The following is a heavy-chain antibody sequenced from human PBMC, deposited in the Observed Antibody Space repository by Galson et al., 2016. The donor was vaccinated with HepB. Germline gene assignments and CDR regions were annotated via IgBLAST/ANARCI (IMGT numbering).Heavy chain of an antibody. CDR2: IRSNSYGGTT. CDR3: SRVVGLDYDFWSGYTDFDY. J-gene: IGHJ4*02. D-gene: IGHD3-3*01. Sequence: SLRLSCATSGFPFDNYAMSWFRQAPGKGLHWVGFIRSNSYGGTTEYAASVKGSFTISRDDSKSIVYLQMNRLKTEDTAVYYCSRVVGLDYDFWSGYTDFDYWGQEALVTVSS. CDR1: GFPFDNYA. V-gene: IGHV3-49*03.